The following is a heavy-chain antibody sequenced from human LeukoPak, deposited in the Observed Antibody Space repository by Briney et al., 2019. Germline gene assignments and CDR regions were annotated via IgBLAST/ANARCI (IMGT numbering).Heavy chain of an antibody. V-gene: IGHV2-5*02. CDR3: AHNALAAGAYCGGDCYSRDAFDI. D-gene: IGHD2-21*02. J-gene: IGHJ3*02. CDR1: GFSLSTSGVG. CDR2: IYWDDDK. Sequence: SGPTLVNPTQTLTLTCTFSGFSLSTSGVGVGWIRQPPGKALEWLALIYWDDDKRYSPSLKSRLTITKDTSKNQVVLTMTNMDPVDTATYYCAHNALAAGAYCGGDCYSRDAFDIWGQGTMVTVSS.